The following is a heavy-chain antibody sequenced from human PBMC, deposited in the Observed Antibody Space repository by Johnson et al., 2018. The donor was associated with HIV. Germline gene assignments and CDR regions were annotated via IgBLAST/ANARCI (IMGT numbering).Heavy chain of an antibody. CDR2: IYSGGST. Sequence: VQLVESGGGLVQPGGSLRLSCAASGFTVSSNYMSWVRQAPGKGLEWVSVIYSGGSTFYPDSVKGRFTISRDNSGNTLYLQMDSLRVEDTAVYYCASTRLGAFDIWGQGTMVTVSS. CDR1: GFTVSSNY. V-gene: IGHV3-66*01. CDR3: ASTRLGAFDI. D-gene: IGHD6-6*01. J-gene: IGHJ3*02.